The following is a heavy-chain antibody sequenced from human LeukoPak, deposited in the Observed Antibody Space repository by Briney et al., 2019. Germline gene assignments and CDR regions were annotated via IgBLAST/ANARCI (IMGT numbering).Heavy chain of an antibody. Sequence: GGSLRLSCAASGFTFSNYEMHWVRQAPGKGLEWVSYISSSGSDIYYADSVKGRLTISRDNAKNSLYLHMNSLRAEDTAVYYCARDYGGSSPFDYWGQGTLVTVSS. D-gene: IGHD4-23*01. J-gene: IGHJ4*02. CDR1: GFTFSNYE. CDR3: ARDYGGSSPFDY. V-gene: IGHV3-48*03. CDR2: ISSSGSDI.